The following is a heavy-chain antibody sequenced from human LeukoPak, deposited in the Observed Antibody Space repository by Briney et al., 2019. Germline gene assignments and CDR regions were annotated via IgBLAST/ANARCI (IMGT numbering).Heavy chain of an antibody. V-gene: IGHV1-2*04. CDR3: ARGDYCSGGSCYGYYFDY. D-gene: IGHD2-15*01. CDR1: GYTFTSYG. CDR2: INPNSGGT. J-gene: IGHJ4*02. Sequence: ASVKVSCKASGYTFTSYGISWVRQAPGQGLEWMGWINPNSGGTNYAQKFQGWVTMTRDTSISTAYMELSRLRSDDTAVYYCARGDYCSGGSCYGYYFDYWGQGTLVTVSS.